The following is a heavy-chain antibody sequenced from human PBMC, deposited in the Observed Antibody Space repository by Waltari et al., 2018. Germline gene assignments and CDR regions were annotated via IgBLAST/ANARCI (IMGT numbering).Heavy chain of an antibody. CDR2: MSSSGSTI. V-gene: IGHV3-48*03. CDR1: GFTFSSYE. Sequence: EVQLVESGGGLVQPGGSLRLSCAASGFTFSSYEMNWVRQAPGKGLEWVSYMSSSGSTIYYADSVKGRFTISRDNAKNSLYLQMNSLRAEDTAVYYCARGYYDSSGYHDAFDIWGQGTMVTVSS. J-gene: IGHJ3*02. D-gene: IGHD3-22*01. CDR3: ARGYYDSSGYHDAFDI.